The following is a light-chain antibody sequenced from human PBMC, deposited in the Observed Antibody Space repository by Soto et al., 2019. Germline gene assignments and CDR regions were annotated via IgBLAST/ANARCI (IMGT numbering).Light chain of an antibody. CDR2: AAS. CDR1: QSLSNNF. CDR3: QQYVSSPKT. Sequence: EIVLTQSPGTLSLSPGERATLSCRASQSLSNNFLAWYQQKLGQAPRLLIFAASSRATGIPDRFSGSGSGTDFTLTISRLEHEDFAVYYCQQYVSSPKTFGQGTKVEIK. J-gene: IGKJ1*01. V-gene: IGKV3-20*01.